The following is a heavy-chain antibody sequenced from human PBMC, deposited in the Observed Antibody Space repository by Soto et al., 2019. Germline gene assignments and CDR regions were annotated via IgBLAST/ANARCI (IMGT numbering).Heavy chain of an antibody. CDR1: GGSISSSSYY. D-gene: IGHD6-13*01. Sequence: PSETLSLTCTVSGGSISSSSYYWGRIRQPPGKGLEWIGSIHYSGDAYYNPSLKSRVTISVDASKSQISLKLSSVTAADTAVYYCARPAGVGSAVKYWGQGTLVTVSS. CDR2: IHYSGDA. CDR3: ARPAGVGSAVKY. V-gene: IGHV4-39*01. J-gene: IGHJ4*02.